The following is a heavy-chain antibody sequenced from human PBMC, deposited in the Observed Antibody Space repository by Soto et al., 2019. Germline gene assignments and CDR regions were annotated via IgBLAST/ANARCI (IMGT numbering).Heavy chain of an antibody. Sequence: ASVKVSCKASGGTFSSYTISLVRQAPGQGLEWMGRIIPILGIANYAQKFQGRFTISRDNSKNTLYLQMSSLRAEDTAVYYCVKIPSSSAWYGWFDPWGQGTLVIVSS. CDR3: VKIPSSSAWYGWFDP. CDR2: IIPILGIA. CDR1: GGTFSSYT. J-gene: IGHJ5*02. V-gene: IGHV1-69*02. D-gene: IGHD6-19*01.